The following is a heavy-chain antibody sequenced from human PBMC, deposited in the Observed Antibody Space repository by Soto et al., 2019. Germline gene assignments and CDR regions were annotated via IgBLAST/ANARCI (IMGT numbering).Heavy chain of an antibody. CDR3: ARDPDDFDI. J-gene: IGHJ3*02. CDR1: GFTFSSYG. CDR2: IWYDGSNK. Sequence: QVQLVESGGGVVQPGRSLRLSCAASGFTFSSYGMHWVRQAPGKGLEWVAVIWYDGSNKYYADSVKGRFTISRDNSKNTLYLQMNSLRAEETAVYYCARDPDDFDIWGQGTMVTVSS. V-gene: IGHV3-33*01.